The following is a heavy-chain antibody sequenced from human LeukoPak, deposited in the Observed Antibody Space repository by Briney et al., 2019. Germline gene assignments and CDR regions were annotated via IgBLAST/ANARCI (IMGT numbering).Heavy chain of an antibody. CDR2: IYYSGST. V-gene: IGHV4-31*03. J-gene: IGHJ4*02. CDR1: GGSISSGGYY. Sequence: PSETLSLTCTVSGGSISSGGYYWSWIRQHPGKGLEWIEYIYYSGSTYYNPSLKSRVTISVDTSKNQFSLKLSSVTAADTAVYYCARVDYGDYRFDYWGQGTLVTVSS. D-gene: IGHD4-17*01. CDR3: ARVDYGDYRFDY.